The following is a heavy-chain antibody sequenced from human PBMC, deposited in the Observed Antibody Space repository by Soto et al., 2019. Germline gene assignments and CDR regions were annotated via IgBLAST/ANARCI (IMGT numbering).Heavy chain of an antibody. D-gene: IGHD5-12*01. CDR3: ARELGGVAIHFDH. Sequence: GASVKVSCKASGSTFTSYYMHWVRQAPGQGLEWMGIISPSGDGTTYAQKFQGRVTMTGDTSTNTVYMELSSLRFEDTAVYYCARELGGVAIHFDHWGQGTLVTVSS. J-gene: IGHJ4*02. CDR2: ISPSGDGT. CDR1: GSTFTSYY. V-gene: IGHV1-46*01.